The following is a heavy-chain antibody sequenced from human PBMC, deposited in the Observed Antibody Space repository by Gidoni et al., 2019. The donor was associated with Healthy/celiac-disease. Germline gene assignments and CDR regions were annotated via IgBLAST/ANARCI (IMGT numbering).Heavy chain of an antibody. CDR1: GNPFTYYS. Sequence: QFPLVQSGAEVKKPGASVKVSCKASGNPFTYYSIHWVRQAPGQRLQWSGCLNAANPNTQYSQNFQGRVSITRDAAATTAYMELSSLTPEDTAVYYCARSLGWFGGLDPFDVWGQGTMVTVSS. D-gene: IGHD3-10*01. V-gene: IGHV1-3*01. J-gene: IGHJ3*01. CDR2: LNAANPNT. CDR3: ARSLGWFGGLDPFDV.